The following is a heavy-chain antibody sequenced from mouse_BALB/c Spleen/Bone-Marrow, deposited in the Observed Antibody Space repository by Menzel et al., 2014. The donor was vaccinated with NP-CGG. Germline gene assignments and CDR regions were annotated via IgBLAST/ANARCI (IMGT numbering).Heavy chain of an antibody. J-gene: IGHJ2*01. Sequence: SGAELVRPGSSVKISCKASGYAFSVYWMNWVKQRPGQGLEWIGQIHPGDGDTNYNGKFKGRATLTADKSSNTAYMQLSSLTSEDSAVYFCARGGISVDYWGQGTTLTVSS. V-gene: IGHV1-80*01. CDR2: IHPGDGDT. CDR3: ARGGISVDY. CDR1: GYAFSVYW.